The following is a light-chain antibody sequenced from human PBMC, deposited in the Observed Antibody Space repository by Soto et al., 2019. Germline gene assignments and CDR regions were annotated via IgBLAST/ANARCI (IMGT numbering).Light chain of an antibody. V-gene: IGKV3-15*01. CDR2: DAS. CDR1: QSVSNN. CDR3: QQYNNWTPWT. Sequence: ILMTQSPATLSVSPGERATLSCRASQSVSNNLAWYQQQPGQAPRLLIYDASTRATGIPARFSGSGSGTEFTLTISGLQSEDFAVYYCQQYNNWTPWTFGQGTKVEIK. J-gene: IGKJ1*01.